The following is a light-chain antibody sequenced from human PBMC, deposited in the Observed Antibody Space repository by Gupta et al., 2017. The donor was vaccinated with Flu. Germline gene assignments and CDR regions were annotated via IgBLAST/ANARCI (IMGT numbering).Light chain of an antibody. CDR3: ATWDNSLSIWV. CDR2: ENN. Sequence: QSVLTQPPSVSAAPGQMVTISCSASSSNIGNDLVSWYQQHPGAAPKLLVYENNKRPSGIPDRFSGSKSGTAATLGITGLQAGDEADYYCATWDNSLSIWVFGGGTKLSVL. CDR1: SSNIGNDL. V-gene: IGLV1-51*02. J-gene: IGLJ3*02.